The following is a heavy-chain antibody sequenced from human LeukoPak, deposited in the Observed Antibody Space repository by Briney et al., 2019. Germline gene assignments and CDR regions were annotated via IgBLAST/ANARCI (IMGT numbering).Heavy chain of an antibody. D-gene: IGHD4-17*01. J-gene: IGHJ5*02. V-gene: IGHV1-24*01. CDR2: FDPEDGET. CDR1: GYTLTELS. CDR3: ATAHYGDYPSNWFDP. Sequence: ASVKVSCKVSGYTLTELSMHWVRQAPGKGLEWMGGFDPEDGETIYAQKFQGRVTMTEDTSTDTAYMELSSLRSEDTAVYYCATAHYGDYPSNWFDPWGQGTLVTVSS.